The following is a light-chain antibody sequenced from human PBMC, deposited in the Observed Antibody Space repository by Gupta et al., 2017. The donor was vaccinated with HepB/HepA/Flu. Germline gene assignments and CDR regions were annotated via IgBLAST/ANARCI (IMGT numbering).Light chain of an antibody. CDR2: NAS. J-gene: IGKJ4*01. V-gene: IGKV1-5*03. CDR1: QSISSW. CDR3: QQYKTDLLT. Sequence: EIQLTQSPSTLSASVGDKISITCRASQSISSWLAWYQQRPGKDPRLLIYNASSLQRGVPSRFSGSGSGAEFTLTISSLQPDDFATYYCQQYKTDLLTFGEGTMVEIK.